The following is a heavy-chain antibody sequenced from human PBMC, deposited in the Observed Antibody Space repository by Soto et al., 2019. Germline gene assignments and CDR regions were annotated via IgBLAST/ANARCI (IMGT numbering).Heavy chain of an antibody. CDR3: ARHNYGSGSTYFDY. CDR2: IYYSGST. V-gene: IGHV4-59*08. J-gene: IGHJ4*02. CDR1: GCSISSYY. Sequence: SETLSLTCTVSGCSISSYYWSWIRQPPGKGLEWIGYIYYSGSTNYNPSLKSRVTISVDTSENQFSLKLNSMTAADTAVYYCARHNYGSGSTYFDYWGQGTLVTVSS. D-gene: IGHD3-10*01.